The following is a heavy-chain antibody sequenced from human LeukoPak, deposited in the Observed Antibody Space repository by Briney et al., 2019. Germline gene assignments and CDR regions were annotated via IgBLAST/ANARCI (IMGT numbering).Heavy chain of an antibody. Sequence: GGSLRLSCTASGFTFTSYGMNWVRQAPGKGLEWVSLFYSGGSTYYADSVKGRFTISRDNSKSTLYLQMNNLRADDTAVYYCARFSDWLFTYFDYWGQGTLVTVSS. CDR3: ARFSDWLFTYFDY. CDR2: FYSGGST. J-gene: IGHJ4*02. CDR1: GFTFTSYG. D-gene: IGHD3-9*01. V-gene: IGHV3-66*01.